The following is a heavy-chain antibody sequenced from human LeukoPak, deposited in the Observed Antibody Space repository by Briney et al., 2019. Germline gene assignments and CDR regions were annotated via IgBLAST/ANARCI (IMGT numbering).Heavy chain of an antibody. V-gene: IGHV4-34*01. CDR2: INHSGST. CDR1: GGSFSGYY. CDR3: ARAGYYDFWSGYYANWFDP. J-gene: IGHJ5*02. D-gene: IGHD3-3*01. Sequence: SETLSLTCAVYGGSFSGYYWSWIRQPPGKGLEWIGEINHSGSTNYNPSLKSRVTISVDTSKNQFSLKLSSVTAADTAVYYCARAGYYDFWSGYYANWFDPWGQGTLVAVSS.